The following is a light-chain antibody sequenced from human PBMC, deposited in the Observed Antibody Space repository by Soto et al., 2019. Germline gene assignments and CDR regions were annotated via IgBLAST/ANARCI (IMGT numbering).Light chain of an antibody. CDR2: GDN. J-gene: IGLJ1*01. V-gene: IGLV1-40*01. Sequence: QGLRTQPPSVSGAPGQWFTISCSGSVSNIGASYDVYWYRQLPGTAPKLLIYGDNNRPSGVPDRFSGSKYGTSASLAIAGLQSHDEADYYCKSYDSSLSGYVFGTGTKVTVL. CDR1: VSNIGASYD. CDR3: KSYDSSLSGYV.